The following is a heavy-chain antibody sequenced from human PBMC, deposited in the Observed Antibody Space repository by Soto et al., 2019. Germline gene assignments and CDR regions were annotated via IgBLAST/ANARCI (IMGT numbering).Heavy chain of an antibody. D-gene: IGHD3-22*01. CDR2: IDPSDSYT. Sequence: PXESLKISCKGSGYSFTSYWISWVRQMPGKGLEWMGRIDPSDSYTNYSPSFQGHVTISADKSISTAYLQWSSLKASDTAMYYCARRYYYDSSGYSNRYWFDHWGQGTLVTVSS. J-gene: IGHJ5*02. CDR1: GYSFTSYW. V-gene: IGHV5-10-1*01. CDR3: ARRYYYDSSGYSNRYWFDH.